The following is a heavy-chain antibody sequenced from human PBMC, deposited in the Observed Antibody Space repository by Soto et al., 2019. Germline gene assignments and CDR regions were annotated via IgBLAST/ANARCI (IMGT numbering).Heavy chain of an antibody. D-gene: IGHD6-19*01. Sequence: EVQLVESGGGLVQPGGSLRLSCEASGFRFTSHWMSWVRQAPGKGLEWVANVNQEGSQSYLVDSVKGRFISSRDNTKTSLYLQLSSLRAEDTAVYYCVRDGIGGWDFDSWGQGTLVTVSS. CDR2: VNQEGSQS. CDR1: GFRFTSHW. J-gene: IGHJ4*02. CDR3: VRDGIGGWDFDS. V-gene: IGHV3-7*01.